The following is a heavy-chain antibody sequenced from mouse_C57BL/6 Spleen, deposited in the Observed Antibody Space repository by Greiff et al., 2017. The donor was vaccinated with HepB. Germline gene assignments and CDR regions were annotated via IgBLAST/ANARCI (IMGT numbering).Heavy chain of an antibody. J-gene: IGHJ2*01. Sequence: VKLMESGPELVKPGASVKLSCKASGYTFTSYDINWVKQRPGQGLEWIGWIYPRDGSTKYNEKFKGKATLTVDTSSSTAYMELHSLTSEDSAVYFCARSRSNYPYYFDYWGQGTTLTVSS. CDR1: GYTFTSYD. CDR3: ARSRSNYPYYFDY. D-gene: IGHD2-5*01. V-gene: IGHV1-85*01. CDR2: IYPRDGST.